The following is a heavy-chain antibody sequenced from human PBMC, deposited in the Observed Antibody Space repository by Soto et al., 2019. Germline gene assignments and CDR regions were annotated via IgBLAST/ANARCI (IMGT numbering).Heavy chain of an antibody. CDR3: ASIAGSGSYSKAPFDY. D-gene: IGHD1-26*01. CDR1: GFTFSSYA. Sequence: PGGSLRLSCAASGFTFSSYAMHWVRQAPGKGLEWVAVISYDGSNKYYADSVKGRFTISRDNSKNTLYLQMNSLRAEDTAVYYCASIAGSGSYSKAPFDYWGQGTLVTVSS. J-gene: IGHJ4*02. V-gene: IGHV3-30-3*01. CDR2: ISYDGSNK.